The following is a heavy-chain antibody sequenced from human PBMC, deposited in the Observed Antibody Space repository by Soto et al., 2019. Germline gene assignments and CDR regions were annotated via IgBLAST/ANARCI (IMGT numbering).Heavy chain of an antibody. CDR2: TYYRSNWHN. CDR1: GDSVSSNSAT. D-gene: IGHD6-13*01. Sequence: QVQLQQSGPGLVKPSQTLSLTCAISGDSVSSNSATWNWIRQSPSRGLEWLGRTYYRSNWHNEYAASLNGRMTRNPYSSKNQCALPLTAVTPEDTAVYYCARLVGHRWLDYWGQGTLVTVSS. CDR3: ARLVGHRWLDY. V-gene: IGHV6-1*01. J-gene: IGHJ4*02.